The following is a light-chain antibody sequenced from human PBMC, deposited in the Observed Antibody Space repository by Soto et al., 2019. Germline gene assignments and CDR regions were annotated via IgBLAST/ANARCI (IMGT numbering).Light chain of an antibody. CDR3: QQYGGSPWT. CDR2: DAS. V-gene: IGKV3-20*01. J-gene: IGKJ1*01. Sequence: EIVLTQSPGTLSLSPGERATLSCRASQSVSNSYLAWYQQKPGQAPRLLIYDASSRATGIPDRFSGSGSGTDFALTISRLEPEDFAVYHCQQYGGSPWTFGQGTKVEIK. CDR1: QSVSNSY.